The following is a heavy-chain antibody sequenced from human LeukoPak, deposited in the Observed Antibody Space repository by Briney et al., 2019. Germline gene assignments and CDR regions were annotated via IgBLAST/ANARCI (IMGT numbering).Heavy chain of an antibody. CDR3: ARENRGDYFDY. Sequence: GGSLRLSCAASGFIFSNYGMHWVRQAPGKGLEWITLISPDGSGDFYADSVKGRFTISRDNSKNTLWLQTNSLRVEDTAVYYCARENRGDYFDYWGQGTLVTVSS. V-gene: IGHV3-30*03. J-gene: IGHJ4*02. CDR2: ISPDGSGD. D-gene: IGHD2/OR15-2a*01. CDR1: GFIFSNYG.